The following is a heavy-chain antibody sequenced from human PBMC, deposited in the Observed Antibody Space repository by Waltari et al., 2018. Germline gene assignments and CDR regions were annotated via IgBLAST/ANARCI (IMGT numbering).Heavy chain of an antibody. CDR1: GGSISSYY. CDR2: IYTSGST. CDR3: ARAPYYYGSGRTGSYYYYYMDV. D-gene: IGHD3-10*01. V-gene: IGHV4-4*07. J-gene: IGHJ6*03. Sequence: QVQLQESGPGLVKPSETLSLTCTVSGGSISSYYWSWIRPPAGKGLEWIGRIYTSGSTNYNPSLKRRVTMSVDTSKNQFSLKLSSVTAADTAVYYCARAPYYYGSGRTGSYYYYYMDVWGKGTTVTVSS.